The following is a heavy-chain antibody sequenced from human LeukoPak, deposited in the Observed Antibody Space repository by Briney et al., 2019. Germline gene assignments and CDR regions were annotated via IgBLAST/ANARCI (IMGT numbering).Heavy chain of an antibody. CDR1: GFTLSSYG. CDR2: ISYDGNNK. J-gene: IGHJ4*02. CDR3: AKVPPRYSSSWYYIDY. V-gene: IGHV3-30*18. Sequence: GGSLRLSCAASGFTLSSYGMHWVRHAPGRGLEWVAVISYDGNNKYYADSVKSRFTISRDNSKNTLYLQMNSLRADDTAVYYCAKVPPRYSSSWYYIDYWGQGTLVTVSS. D-gene: IGHD6-13*01.